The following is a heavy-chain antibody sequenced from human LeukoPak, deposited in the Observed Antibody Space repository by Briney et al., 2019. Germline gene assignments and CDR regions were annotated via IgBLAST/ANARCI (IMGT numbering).Heavy chain of an antibody. CDR2: INYSGST. D-gene: IGHD2-2*01. V-gene: IGHV4-34*01. Sequence: SETLSLTCAVYGGSFSGYYWSWIRQPPGKGLEWIGEINYSGSTNYNPSLESRVTISVDTSKNQFSLKLSSVTAADTAVYYCARGRGLGYCSSTSCYYSNWFDPWGQGTLVTVSS. J-gene: IGHJ5*02. CDR3: ARGRGLGYCSSTSCYYSNWFDP. CDR1: GGSFSGYY.